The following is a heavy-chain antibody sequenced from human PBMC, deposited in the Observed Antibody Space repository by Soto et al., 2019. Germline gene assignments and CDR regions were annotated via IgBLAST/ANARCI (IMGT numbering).Heavy chain of an antibody. J-gene: IGHJ4*02. CDR3: ARTTDYYDSSGYLDY. V-gene: IGHV3-33*01. CDR1: GFTFSSYG. CDR2: IWYDGSNK. D-gene: IGHD3-22*01. Sequence: GGSLRLSCAASGFTFSSYGMHWVRQAPGKGLEWVAVIWYDGSNKYYADSVKGRFTISRDNSKNTLYLQMNSLRAEDTAVYYCARTTDYYDSSGYLDYWGQGTLVTVSS.